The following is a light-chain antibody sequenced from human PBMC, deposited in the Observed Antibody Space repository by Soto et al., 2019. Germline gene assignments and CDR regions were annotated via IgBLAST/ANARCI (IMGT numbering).Light chain of an antibody. CDR3: QQYDEWPLT. V-gene: IGKV3-15*01. Sequence: EKVMTQSPPPRPVPPGKKPPPSGGPSQKVKPRLAWYQQNPAQAPRLLIFDAFTRATGIPARFSGSASGTDFTLTISSLQSEDSAVYYCQQYDEWPLTFGGGTKVEIK. CDR1: QKVKPR. J-gene: IGKJ4*01. CDR2: DAF.